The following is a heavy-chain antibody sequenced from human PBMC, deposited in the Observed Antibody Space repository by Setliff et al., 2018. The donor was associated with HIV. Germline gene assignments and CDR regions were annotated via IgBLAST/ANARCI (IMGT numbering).Heavy chain of an antibody. Sequence: ASVKVSCKASGYTFTGYYMHWVRQAPGQGLEWMGWINPNSGGTTYAQKFQGRVTMTRDTSTSTFYMDLSSLKSEDTAVYYCARDWEFLDYYDSSGHPEYYFDSWGQGTLVTVSS. J-gene: IGHJ4*02. CDR1: GYTFTGYY. CDR3: ARDWEFLDYYDSSGHPEYYFDS. V-gene: IGHV1-2*02. D-gene: IGHD3-22*01. CDR2: INPNSGGT.